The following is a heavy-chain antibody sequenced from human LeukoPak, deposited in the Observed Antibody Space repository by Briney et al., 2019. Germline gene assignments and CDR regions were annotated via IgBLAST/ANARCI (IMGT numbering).Heavy chain of an antibody. V-gene: IGHV3-33*01. CDR3: AGDYGEHYYGMDV. J-gene: IGHJ6*02. CDR2: IWYDGSNK. Sequence: SGGSLRLSCAASGLTFSSYGMHWARQAPGKGLEWVAVIWYDGSNKFYADSVKGRFTISRDNSKNTLYLQMNSLRAEDTAVYYCAGDYGEHYYGMDVWGQGTTVTVSS. D-gene: IGHD4-17*01. CDR1: GLTFSSYG.